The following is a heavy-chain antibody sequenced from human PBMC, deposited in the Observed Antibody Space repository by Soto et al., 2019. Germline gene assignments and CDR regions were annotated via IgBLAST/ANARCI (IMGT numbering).Heavy chain of an antibody. CDR1: GCTFSSYA. Sequence: SVKVSCKASGCTFSSYAISWVRQAPGQGLEWMGGIIPIFGTASYAQKFQGRVTITADESTSTAYMELSSLRSEDTAVYYCARANIAVAGPFEYWGQGTLVIVSS. D-gene: IGHD6-19*01. V-gene: IGHV1-69*13. CDR3: ARANIAVAGPFEY. J-gene: IGHJ4*02. CDR2: IIPIFGTA.